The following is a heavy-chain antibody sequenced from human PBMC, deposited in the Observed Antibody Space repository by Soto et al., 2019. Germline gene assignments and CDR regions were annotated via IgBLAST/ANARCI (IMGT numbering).Heavy chain of an antibody. CDR3: ARDWNGDSVIEH. CDR2: IYADGTT. V-gene: IGHV3-53*02. J-gene: IGHJ1*01. CDR1: GFAVSNSY. Sequence: EVQLVETGGGLIQPGGSLSLSCAASGFAVSNSYMSWVRQAPGKGLEWVSVIYADGTTHSADSVRGRFTISRDSSRNTVYLQMNNLRAEDTAVYSCARDWNGDSVIEHWGQGTLVTVSS. D-gene: IGHD4-17*01.